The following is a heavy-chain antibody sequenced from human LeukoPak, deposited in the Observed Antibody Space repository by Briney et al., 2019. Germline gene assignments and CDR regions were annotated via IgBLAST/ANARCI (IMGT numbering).Heavy chain of an antibody. CDR3: ARGSGYSSGWYGLYYYYYMDV. J-gene: IGHJ6*03. D-gene: IGHD6-19*01. CDR2: INHSGST. V-gene: IGHV4-34*01. Sequence: SETLSLTRAVYGGSFSGYYWSWIRQPPGKGLEWIGEINHSGSTNYNPSLKSRVTISVDTSKNQFSLKLSSVTAADTAVYYCARGSGYSSGWYGLYYYYYMDVWGKGTTVTVSS. CDR1: GGSFSGYY.